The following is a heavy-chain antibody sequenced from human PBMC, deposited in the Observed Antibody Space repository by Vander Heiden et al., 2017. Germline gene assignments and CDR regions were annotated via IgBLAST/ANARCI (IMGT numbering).Heavy chain of an antibody. D-gene: IGHD2-15*01. CDR3: ARMPQVDYFDY. V-gene: IGHV3-48*03. CDR1: GFTFSSYE. CDR2: ISSSGSTI. J-gene: IGHJ4*02. Sequence: EVQLVESGGGLVQPGGSLRLSCAASGFTFSSYEMNWVRQAPGKGREWVSYISSSGSTIYYADSVKGRFTISRDNAKNSLYLQMNSLRAEDTAVYYCARMPQVDYFDYWGQGTLVTVSS.